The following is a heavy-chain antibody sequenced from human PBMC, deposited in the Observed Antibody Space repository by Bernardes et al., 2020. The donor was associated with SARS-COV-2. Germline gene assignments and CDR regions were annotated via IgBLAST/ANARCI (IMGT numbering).Heavy chain of an antibody. Sequence: ETLSLTCNVSGVSISSSLYYWVWIRQPPGKGLEWIGNIYYSGDTYYNPSLRSRVTMSIETSKNQFSLNLKSVTAADTAVYYCARRGVPVAGSFDYWGQGALVSVSS. D-gene: IGHD6-19*01. J-gene: IGHJ4*02. CDR2: IYYSGDT. V-gene: IGHV4-39*01. CDR3: ARRGVPVAGSFDY. CDR1: GVSISSSLYY.